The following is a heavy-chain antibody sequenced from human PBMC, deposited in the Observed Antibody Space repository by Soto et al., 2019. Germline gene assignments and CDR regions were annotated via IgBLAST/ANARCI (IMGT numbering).Heavy chain of an antibody. CDR2: ISSDGRST. CDR3: VREDQLEQLD. V-gene: IGHV3-74*01. J-gene: IGHJ4*02. Sequence: EVQLVESGGGLVQPGGSLRLSCAASGFTFRGYCMHWVRQAPEKGLVWVSRISSDGRSTNYADSVKARFTISRDNGKNTLYLQMKSLRVEDTAVYFCVREDQLEQLDWGQGTLVTVSS. CDR1: GFTFRGYC. D-gene: IGHD1-1*01.